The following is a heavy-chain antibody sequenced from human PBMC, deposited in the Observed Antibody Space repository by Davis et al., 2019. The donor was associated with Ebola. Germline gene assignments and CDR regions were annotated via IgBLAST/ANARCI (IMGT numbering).Heavy chain of an antibody. CDR3: ARDHGSGPFGGGYFDY. CDR2: IGIYNLKT. Sequence: ASVKVSCKASGYIFTSYGINWIRQAPGQGLEWMGWIGIYNLKTHYAQKFQGRVSLTTDTTSTAYMELRSLTSDDTAVYYCARDHGSGPFGGGYFDYWGQGTLVTVSS. CDR1: GYIFTSYG. V-gene: IGHV1-18*01. J-gene: IGHJ4*02. D-gene: IGHD3-16*01.